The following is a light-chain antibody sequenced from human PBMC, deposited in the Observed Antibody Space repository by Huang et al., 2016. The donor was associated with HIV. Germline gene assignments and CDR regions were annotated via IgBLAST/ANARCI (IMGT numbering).Light chain of an antibody. J-gene: IGKJ4*01. CDR3: QQYNNWPPLT. CDR2: GAS. Sequence: EIVMTQSPATLSVSPGERATLSCRASQSVSSKLAWYQQKPGQAPRRLIYGASTRAPGIPARFSGSGSGTEFTLTISSLQSEDFAVYYCQQYNNWPPLTFGGGTKVEIK. CDR1: QSVSSK. V-gene: IGKV3-15*01.